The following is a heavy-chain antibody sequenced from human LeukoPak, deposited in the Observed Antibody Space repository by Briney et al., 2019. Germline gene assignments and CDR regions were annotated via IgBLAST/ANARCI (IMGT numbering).Heavy chain of an antibody. V-gene: IGHV4-34*01. CDR1: GGSFSGYY. Sequence: SETLSLTCAVYGGSFSGYYWSWIRQPPGKGLEWIGEINHSGSTNYNPSLKSRVTISVDTSKNQFSLKLSSVTAADTAVYYCAVLAVANTDYWGQGTLVTVSS. CDR3: AVLAVANTDY. CDR2: INHSGST. D-gene: IGHD6-19*01. J-gene: IGHJ4*02.